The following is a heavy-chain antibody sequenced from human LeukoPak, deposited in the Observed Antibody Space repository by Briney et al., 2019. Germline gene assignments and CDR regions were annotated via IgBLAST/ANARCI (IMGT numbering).Heavy chain of an antibody. D-gene: IGHD3-10*01. Sequence: GGSLRPSCAASGFSFSSYSINWVRQAPGKGLEWVSSISGGSSFISYADSVKGRFIISRDNAKNSLSLQMNSLRAEDTAVYYCTREDYGSGSYLNWFDSWGQGTLVTVPS. V-gene: IGHV3-21*01. CDR3: TREDYGSGSYLNWFDS. CDR1: GFSFSSYS. J-gene: IGHJ5*01. CDR2: ISGGSSFI.